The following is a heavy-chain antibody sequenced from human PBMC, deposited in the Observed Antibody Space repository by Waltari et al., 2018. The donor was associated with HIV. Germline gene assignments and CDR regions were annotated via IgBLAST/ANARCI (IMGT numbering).Heavy chain of an antibody. Sequence: QLQLQELGPGLVKPSETLSLTCTVSGGSISSSSYYWGWIRQPPGKGLEWIGSIYYRWSTYYNPSLKSRVTISVDTSKNQFSLKLSSVTAADTAVYYCARQEQGGRSPRNWFDPWGQGTLVTVSS. J-gene: IGHJ5*02. CDR1: GGSISSSSYY. D-gene: IGHD1-26*01. V-gene: IGHV4-39*01. CDR2: IYYRWST. CDR3: ARQEQGGRSPRNWFDP.